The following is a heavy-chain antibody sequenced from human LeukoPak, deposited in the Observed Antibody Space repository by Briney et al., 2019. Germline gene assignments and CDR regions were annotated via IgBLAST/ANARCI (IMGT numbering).Heavy chain of an antibody. D-gene: IGHD2-15*01. Sequence: PSETLSLTCTVSGGSISSSSYYWGWIRQPPGKGLEWIGSIYYSGSTYYNPSLRSRVTISVDTSKNQFSLKLSSVTAADTAVYYCARVPYCSGGSCYRRRLGLWFDPWGQGTLVTVSS. V-gene: IGHV4-39*07. CDR3: ARVPYCSGGSCYRRRLGLWFDP. CDR1: GGSISSSSYY. CDR2: IYYSGST. J-gene: IGHJ5*02.